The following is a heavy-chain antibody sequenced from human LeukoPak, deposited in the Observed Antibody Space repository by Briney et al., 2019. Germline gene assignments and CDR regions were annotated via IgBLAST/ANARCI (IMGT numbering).Heavy chain of an antibody. D-gene: IGHD3-22*01. CDR2: ISTSSSYI. J-gene: IGHJ3*02. Sequence: GGSLRLSCAASGFTFSNYNMNWVRQAPGKGLEWVSSISTSSSYIYYADSVKGRFTISRDNAKNSLYLQMNSLRAEDTAVYYCARAVPYFYDSSGYYPHDAFDIWGQGTVVTVS. CDR1: GFTFSNYN. V-gene: IGHV3-21*01. CDR3: ARAVPYFYDSSGYYPHDAFDI.